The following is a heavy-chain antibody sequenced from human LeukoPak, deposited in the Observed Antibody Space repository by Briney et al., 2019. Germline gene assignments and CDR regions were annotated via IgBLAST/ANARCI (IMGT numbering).Heavy chain of an antibody. CDR2: IKSKTDGGTT. CDR3: TTDSVAVAGMGFPVDY. D-gene: IGHD6-19*01. CDR1: GFTFSNAW. Sequence: PGGSLRLSCAASGFTFSNAWMSWVRQAPGKGLEWVGRIKSKTDGGTTDYAVPVKGRFTISRDDSKNTLYLQMNSLKTEDTAVYYCTTDSVAVAGMGFPVDYWGQGTLVTVSS. J-gene: IGHJ4*02. V-gene: IGHV3-15*01.